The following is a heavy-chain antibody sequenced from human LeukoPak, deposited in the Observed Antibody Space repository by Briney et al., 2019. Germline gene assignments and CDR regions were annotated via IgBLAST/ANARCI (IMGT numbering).Heavy chain of an antibody. CDR2: ISGYGDTT. Sequence: PGGSLRLSCAASGFKFKIFEMSCVRQAPGKGLEWVSSISGYGDTTYYADSVKGRFTLSRDNSKGTLDLQMFSLRAEDTAVYYCAKDRAPFVVIDNNSFDPWGQGTLVTVSS. CDR1: GFKFKIFE. D-gene: IGHD1-26*01. V-gene: IGHV3-23*01. CDR3: AKDRAPFVVIDNNSFDP. J-gene: IGHJ5*02.